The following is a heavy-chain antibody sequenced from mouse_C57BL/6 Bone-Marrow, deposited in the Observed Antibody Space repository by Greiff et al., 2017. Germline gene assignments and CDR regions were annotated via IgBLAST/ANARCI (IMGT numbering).Heavy chain of an antibody. V-gene: IGHV1-20*01. J-gene: IGHJ4*01. Sequence: EVQLQQSGPELVKPGDSVKISCKASGYSFTGYFMNWVMQSHGKSLEWIGRINPYNGDTFYNQKFKGKATLTVDKSSSTAHMELRSLTSEDSAVYYCARLRYHGSSYYYAMDYWGQGTSVTVSS. CDR3: ARLRYHGSSYYYAMDY. D-gene: IGHD1-3*01. CDR1: GYSFTGYF. CDR2: INPYNGDT.